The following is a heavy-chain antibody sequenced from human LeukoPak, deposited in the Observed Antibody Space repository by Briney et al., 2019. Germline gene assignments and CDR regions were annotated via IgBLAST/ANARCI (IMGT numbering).Heavy chain of an antibody. V-gene: IGHV4-39*01. Sequence: SETLSLTCTVSGGSISSYYWSWIRQPPGKGLEWIGGIYYSGSTYYNPSLKSRVTISVDTSKNQFSLKLSSVTAADTAVYYCARPDTYYYGSGSRFDYWGQGTLVTVSS. J-gene: IGHJ4*02. CDR3: ARPDTYYYGSGSRFDY. CDR2: IYYSGST. CDR1: GGSISSYY. D-gene: IGHD3-10*01.